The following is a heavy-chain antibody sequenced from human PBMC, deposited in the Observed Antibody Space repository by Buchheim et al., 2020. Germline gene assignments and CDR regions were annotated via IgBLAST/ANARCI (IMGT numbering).Heavy chain of an antibody. Sequence: QVQLQESGPGLVKPSQTLSLTCAVYGGSFSDYYWSWIRQPPGKGLEWIGEINHSGSSNYNPSLKSRVTISVDRSKNQFSLKLSSVTAADTAVYYCATRQTGTTTGYDYWGQGTL. D-gene: IGHD1-7*01. J-gene: IGHJ4*02. CDR3: ATRQTGTTTGYDY. CDR1: GGSFSDYY. V-gene: IGHV4-34*09. CDR2: INHSGSS.